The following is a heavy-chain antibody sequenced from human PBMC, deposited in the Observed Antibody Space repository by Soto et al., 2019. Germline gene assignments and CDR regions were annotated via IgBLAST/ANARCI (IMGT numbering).Heavy chain of an antibody. CDR2: ISGSGSSF. Sequence: AGGSLRLSCAASGFTFTDYYMSWIRQAPGKGLEWISYISGSGSSFSYADSVKGRFTISRDNAKNSLYLQMNSLRDDDTAVYYCPRAPYGGNSAWGIDYWGQGTLVTVSS. D-gene: IGHD4-17*01. J-gene: IGHJ4*02. CDR3: PRAPYGGNSAWGIDY. CDR1: GFTFTDYY. V-gene: IGHV3-11*01.